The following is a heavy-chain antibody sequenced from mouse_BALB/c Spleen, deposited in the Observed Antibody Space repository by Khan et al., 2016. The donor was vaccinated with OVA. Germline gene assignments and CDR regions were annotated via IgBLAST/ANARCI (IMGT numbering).Heavy chain of an antibody. CDR2: INPSSGYT. V-gene: IGHV1-4*01. J-gene: IGHJ2*01. CDR3: ARTHER. CDR1: GYTFTSYT. Sequence: QVQLQQSGAELARPGASVKMSCKASGYTFTSYTMHWVKQRPGQGLEWIGYINPSSGYTKYNQKFKDKATLTAEKSSSTAYMQLNSLQSEDSAVYYGARTHERWGQGTTLTVSS.